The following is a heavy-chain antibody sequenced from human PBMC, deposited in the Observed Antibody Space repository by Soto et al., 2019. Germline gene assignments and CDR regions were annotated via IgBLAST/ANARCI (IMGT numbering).Heavy chain of an antibody. CDR3: ASRSSGWYFDY. Sequence: GGSLRLSCVASGFTFSSYAMSWVRQAPGKGLEWVSAISGSGGSTYYADSVKGRFTISRDNSKNTLYLQMNSLRAEDTAVYYCASRSSGWYFDYWGQGTLVTVSS. CDR1: GFTFSSYA. D-gene: IGHD6-19*01. J-gene: IGHJ4*02. V-gene: IGHV3-23*01. CDR2: ISGSGGST.